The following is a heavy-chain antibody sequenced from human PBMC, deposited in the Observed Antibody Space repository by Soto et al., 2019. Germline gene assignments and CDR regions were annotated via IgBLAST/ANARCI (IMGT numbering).Heavy chain of an antibody. V-gene: IGHV1-46*03. J-gene: IGHJ4*02. CDR2: IEPRCGGE. D-gene: IGHD6-19*01. CDR3: ARGDVSNSGWNPDS. CDR1: GYTFTSRY. Sequence: QVQLVQTGAEVRKPGASVKLSCKTSGYTFTSRYLHWVRQGPGQGLEWMGKIEPRCGGERYAQKLQGRINIIPDASTETVYMELKTLTFEDTAVYYCARGDVSNSGWNPDSWGQGTLVTVSS.